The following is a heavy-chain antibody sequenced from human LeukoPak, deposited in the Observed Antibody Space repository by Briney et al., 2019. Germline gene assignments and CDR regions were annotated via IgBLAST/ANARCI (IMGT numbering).Heavy chain of an antibody. J-gene: IGHJ5*02. CDR3: ARLRGYCSP. Sequence: GGSLRLSCAASRFTFSSYWMSWVRPAPGKGLEWVANIKQDGSEKYYVDSVKGRFTISRDNAKNSLYLQMNSLRAEDTAVYYCARLRGYCSPWGQGTLVTVSS. CDR1: RFTFSSYW. D-gene: IGHD2-15*01. V-gene: IGHV3-7*01. CDR2: IKQDGSEK.